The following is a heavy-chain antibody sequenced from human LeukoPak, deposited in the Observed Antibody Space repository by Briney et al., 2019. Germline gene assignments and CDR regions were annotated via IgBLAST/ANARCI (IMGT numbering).Heavy chain of an antibody. V-gene: IGHV3-13*01. CDR2: IGIAGET. Sequence: GGSLRLSCAAAGFRFSSHGMHWVRQPTGKGLEWVSGIGIAGETFYADSVEGRFTISRENAKNSFDLQMNSLRAGDTAVYYCARANLGVEDWYFDLWGRGTLVTVSS. J-gene: IGHJ2*01. CDR3: ARANLGVEDWYFDL. D-gene: IGHD2-2*01. CDR1: GFRFSSHG.